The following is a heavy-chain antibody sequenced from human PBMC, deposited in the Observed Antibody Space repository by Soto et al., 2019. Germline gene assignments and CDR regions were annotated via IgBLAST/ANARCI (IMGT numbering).Heavy chain of an antibody. CDR3: ATSPEFFTMIVVVPTYYFDY. Sequence: TSETLSLTCTVSGGSISSSSYYWGWIRQPPGKGLEWIGSIYYSGSTYYNPSLKSRVTISVDTSKNQFSLKLSSVTAADTAVYYCATSPEFFTMIVVVPTYYFDYWGQGTLVTVSS. D-gene: IGHD3-22*01. V-gene: IGHV4-39*01. CDR1: GGSISSSSYY. J-gene: IGHJ4*02. CDR2: IYYSGST.